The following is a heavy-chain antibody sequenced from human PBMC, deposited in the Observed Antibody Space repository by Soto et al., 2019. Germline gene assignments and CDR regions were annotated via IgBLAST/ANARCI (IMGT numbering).Heavy chain of an antibody. CDR2: IYYIGST. CDR3: ARHVNLPLAGTGFDS. V-gene: IGHV4-61*01. D-gene: IGHD6-19*01. Sequence: SQTMSLTCTVSCGSVGGGTYYWRWIRKTPAKVLERIGYIYYIGSTNYNPSLKSRVTIPVDTSKNQFSLKLSSVTATDTAVYYCARHVNLPLAGTGFDSWGRGTLVTVSS. CDR1: CGSVGGGTYY. J-gene: IGHJ4*02.